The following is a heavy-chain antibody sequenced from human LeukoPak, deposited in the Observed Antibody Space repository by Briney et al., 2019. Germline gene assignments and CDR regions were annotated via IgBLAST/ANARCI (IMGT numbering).Heavy chain of an antibody. Sequence: PGGSLRLSCAAPGFTFSGSAVNWVRQASGKGPEWVGRIRSKANNYATAYIVSVKGRFTISRDDSKNTAYLQMNSLKTEDTAVYYCIRQNDYGDFRFGYWGRGSRITVSS. V-gene: IGHV3-73*01. CDR2: IRSKANNYAT. CDR1: GFTFSGSA. D-gene: IGHD4-17*01. CDR3: IRQNDYGDFRFGY. J-gene: IGHJ4*02.